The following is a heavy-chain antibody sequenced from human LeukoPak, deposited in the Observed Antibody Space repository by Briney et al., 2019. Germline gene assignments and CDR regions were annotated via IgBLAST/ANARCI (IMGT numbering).Heavy chain of an antibody. CDR2: ISDTGTT. CDR1: GAPVTSYY. V-gene: IGHV4-59*02. CDR3: TKGYYEPFDS. Sequence: SSETLSLTCSVSGAPVTSYYWDWIRQTPGKGLEWIGCISDTGTTYYNPSLKGRLTISLDTAKSQFSLKVRSVTAADSAIYYCTKGYYEPFDSWGQGILVTVSS. J-gene: IGHJ4*02. D-gene: IGHD3-22*01.